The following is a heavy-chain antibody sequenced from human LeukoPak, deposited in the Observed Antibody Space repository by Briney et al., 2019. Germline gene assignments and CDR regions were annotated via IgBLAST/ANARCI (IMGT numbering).Heavy chain of an antibody. CDR1: GFTVSSNY. D-gene: IGHD3-3*01. CDR3: ARGQSYYDFWSGYYTLDY. J-gene: IGHJ4*02. Sequence: GGSLRLSCAASGFTVSSNYMSWVRQAPGKGLEWVSVIYSGGSTYCADSVKGRFTISRDNSKNTLYLQMNSLRAEDTAVYYCARGQSYYDFWSGYYTLDYWGQGTLVTVSS. CDR2: IYSGGST. V-gene: IGHV3-53*01.